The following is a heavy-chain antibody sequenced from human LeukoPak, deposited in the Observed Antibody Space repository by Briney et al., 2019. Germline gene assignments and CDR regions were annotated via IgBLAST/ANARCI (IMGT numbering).Heavy chain of an antibody. D-gene: IGHD3-10*01. Sequence: SETLSLTCTVSGYSISSGYYWGWIRQTPGKGLEWIGNIFYSGGTYYSPSLTSRVTISLDTSRNQFSLKLNSVTAADTAVYYCAGNYYGSGSYYSEDRYWGQGTLVTVSS. CDR1: GYSISSGYY. V-gene: IGHV4-38-2*02. CDR3: AGNYYGSGSYYSEDRY. CDR2: IFYSGGT. J-gene: IGHJ4*02.